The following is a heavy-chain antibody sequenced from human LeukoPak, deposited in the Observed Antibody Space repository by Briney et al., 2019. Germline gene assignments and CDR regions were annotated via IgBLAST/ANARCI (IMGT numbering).Heavy chain of an antibody. V-gene: IGHV4-4*07. J-gene: IGHJ4*02. CDR1: GGSISNYY. CDR3: AGGYSGYDIIFDY. CDR2: IYTSGST. Sequence: SETLSLTCTVSGGSISNYYWSWIRQPAGKGLEWIGRIYTSGSTNYNPSLKSRVTMSVDTSKNQFSLKLSSVTAADTAVYYCAGGYSGYDIIFDYWGQGTLVTVSS. D-gene: IGHD5-12*01.